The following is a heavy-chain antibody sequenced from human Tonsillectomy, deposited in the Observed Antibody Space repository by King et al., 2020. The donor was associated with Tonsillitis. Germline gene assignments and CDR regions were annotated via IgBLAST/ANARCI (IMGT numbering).Heavy chain of an antibody. CDR2: ISGDGGST. CDR3: AKNYYVSGSFYRDGYMDV. V-gene: IGHV3-43*02. Sequence: ELQLVQSGGGVVQPGGSLRLSCAASGFTFDDYAMHWVRQAPGKGLEWVSFISGDGGSTSYADFVKGRFTTSRDNSKNSLYLQMNSLRTEDTALYYCAKNYYVSGSFYRDGYMDVWGKGTTVTVSS. D-gene: IGHD3-10*01. J-gene: IGHJ6*03. CDR1: GFTFDDYA.